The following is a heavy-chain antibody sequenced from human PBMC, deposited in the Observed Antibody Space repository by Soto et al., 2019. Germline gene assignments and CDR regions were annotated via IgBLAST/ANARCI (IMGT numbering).Heavy chain of an antibody. CDR1: GFSVSSNY. CDR2: IYTGGRT. D-gene: IGHD3-16*01. V-gene: IGHV3-53*02. CDR3: ARTNYDFRKNYYYGLDV. Sequence: EVQLVETGGGLIQPGGSLRLSCTASGFSVSSNYVSWVRQAPGKGLEWVSVIYTGGRTYYADSVKGRFTLSRDNSKNTVYLQMNSLRAEDTAVYYCARTNYDFRKNYYYGLDVWGQGTTVTVSS. J-gene: IGHJ6*02.